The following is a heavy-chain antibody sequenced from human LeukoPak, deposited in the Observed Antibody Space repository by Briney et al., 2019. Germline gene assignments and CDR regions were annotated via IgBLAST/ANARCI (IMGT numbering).Heavy chain of an antibody. CDR1: GGSISSSNW. V-gene: IGHV4-4*02. Sequence: SETPSLTCAVSGGSISSSNWWSWVRQPPGKGLEWIGEIYHSGSTNYNPSLKSRVTISVDKSKNQFSLKLSSVTAADTAVYYCAREDATVVTGIDYWGQGTLVTVSS. CDR3: AREDATVVTGIDY. D-gene: IGHD4-23*01. CDR2: IYHSGST. J-gene: IGHJ4*02.